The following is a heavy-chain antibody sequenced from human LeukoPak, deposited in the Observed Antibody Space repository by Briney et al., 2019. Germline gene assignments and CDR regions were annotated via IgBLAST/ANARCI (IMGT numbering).Heavy chain of an antibody. D-gene: IGHD4-17*01. V-gene: IGHV4-39*07. J-gene: IGHJ4*02. CDR1: GGSISSSSYY. CDR2: IYYSGST. CDR3: ARGDDYGDYEAY. Sequence: SETLSLTCTVSGGSISSSSYYWGWIRQPPGKGPEWIGSIYYSGSTYYNPSLKGRVTISVDTSKNQFSLKLSSVTAADTAVYYCARGDDYGDYEAYWGQGTLVTVSS.